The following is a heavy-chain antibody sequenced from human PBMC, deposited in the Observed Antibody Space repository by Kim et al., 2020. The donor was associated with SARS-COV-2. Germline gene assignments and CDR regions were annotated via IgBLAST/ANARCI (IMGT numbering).Heavy chain of an antibody. CDR1: GGSFSGYY. V-gene: IGHV4-34*01. Sequence: SETLSLTCAVYGGSFSGYYWSWIRQPPGKGLEWIGEINHSGSTNYNPSLKSRVTISVDTSKNQFSLKLSSVTAADTAVYYCARASAWQQLGNAFDIWGQGTMVTVSS. D-gene: IGHD6-13*01. CDR3: ARASAWQQLGNAFDI. J-gene: IGHJ3*02. CDR2: INHSGST.